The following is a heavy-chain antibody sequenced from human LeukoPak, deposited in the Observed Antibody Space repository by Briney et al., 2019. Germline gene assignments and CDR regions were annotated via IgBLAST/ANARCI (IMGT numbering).Heavy chain of an antibody. D-gene: IGHD6-13*01. Sequence: PGGSLRLSCAASGFTVSSNYMSWVRQAPGKGLEWVSVIYSGGSTYYADSVKGRFTISRDNSKNTLYLQMNSLRGEDTAGYYCARVAAGIAAAGTAYFDYWGQGTLVTVSS. CDR1: GFTVSSNY. J-gene: IGHJ4*02. V-gene: IGHV3-66*01. CDR3: ARVAAGIAAAGTAYFDY. CDR2: IYSGGST.